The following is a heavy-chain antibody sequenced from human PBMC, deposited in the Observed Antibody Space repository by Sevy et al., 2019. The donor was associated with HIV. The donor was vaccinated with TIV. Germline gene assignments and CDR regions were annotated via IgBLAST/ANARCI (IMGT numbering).Heavy chain of an antibody. V-gene: IGHV4-39*01. J-gene: IGHJ3*02. Sequence: SETLSLTCTVSGGSISSSSYYWGWIRQPPGKGLEWIGSIYYSGSTYYNPSLKSRVTISVDTSKNQFSLKLSSVTDADTAGYYCARRGYCSSTSCYTGGGAFDIWGQGTMVTVSS. D-gene: IGHD2-2*02. CDR2: IYYSGST. CDR3: ARRGYCSSTSCYTGGGAFDI. CDR1: GGSISSSSYY.